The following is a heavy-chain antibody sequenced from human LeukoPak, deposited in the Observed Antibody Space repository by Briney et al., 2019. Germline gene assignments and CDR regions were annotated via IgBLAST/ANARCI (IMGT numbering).Heavy chain of an antibody. CDR1: GGSISSGGYY. J-gene: IGHJ6*02. D-gene: IGHD3-22*01. CDR2: IYYSGST. Sequence: SETLSLTCTVSGGSISSGGYYWSWIRQHPGKGLEWIGYIYYSGSTNYNPSLKSRVTISVDTSKNQFSLKLSSVTAADTAVYYCASSRHYYDSSGYYPPRRHYGMDVWGQGTTATVSS. V-gene: IGHV4-61*08. CDR3: ASSRHYYDSSGYYPPRRHYGMDV.